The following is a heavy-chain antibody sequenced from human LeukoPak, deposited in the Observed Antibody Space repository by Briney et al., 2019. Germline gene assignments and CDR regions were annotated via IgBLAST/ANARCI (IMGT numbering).Heavy chain of an antibody. CDR2: ISGSGGST. Sequence: GGSLRLSCAASGFTFSSYAMSWVRQAPGKGLEWVSAISGSGGSTYYADSVEGRFTISRDNSKNTLYLQMNSLRAEDTAVYYCAKLNSGGDFIDYWGQGTLVTVSS. J-gene: IGHJ4*02. D-gene: IGHD2-21*02. CDR3: AKLNSGGDFIDY. CDR1: GFTFSSYA. V-gene: IGHV3-23*01.